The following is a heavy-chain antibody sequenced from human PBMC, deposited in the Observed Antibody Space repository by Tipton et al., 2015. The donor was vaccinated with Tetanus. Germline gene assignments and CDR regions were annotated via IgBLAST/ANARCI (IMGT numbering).Heavy chain of an antibody. CDR1: GASISSYY. J-gene: IGHJ2*01. CDR3: ARGGLCVGPACAGISPLLDV. V-gene: IGHV4-59*01. Sequence: GLVKPSETLSLTCTVSGASISSYYWNWIRQVPGKGLEWIGYTHHSGNTNYNPSLSGRVTTSVDTSKKHFSLRLSSVTAADTAVYYCARGGLCVGPACAGISPLLDVWGRGTLVTVSS. D-gene: IGHD2-15*01. CDR2: THHSGNT.